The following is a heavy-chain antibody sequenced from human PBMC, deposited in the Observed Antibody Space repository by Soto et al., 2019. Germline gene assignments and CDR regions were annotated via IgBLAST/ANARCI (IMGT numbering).Heavy chain of an antibody. CDR1: GGSINNYY. J-gene: IGHJ4*02. CDR3: ARVYSGSYYEFDY. D-gene: IGHD1-26*01. Sequence: SETLSLTCTVSGGSINNYYGSWIRQPAGKGLEWIGRIYTSGSTNYNPSLKSRVTMSVDTSKNQFSLKLSSVTAADTAVYYCARVYSGSYYEFDYWGQGTLVTVSS. V-gene: IGHV4-4*07. CDR2: IYTSGST.